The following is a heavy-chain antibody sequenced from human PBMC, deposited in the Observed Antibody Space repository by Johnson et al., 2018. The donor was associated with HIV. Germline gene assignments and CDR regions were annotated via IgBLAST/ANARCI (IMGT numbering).Heavy chain of an antibody. V-gene: IGHV3-74*02. CDR2: INSDGSST. D-gene: IGHD6-13*01. Sequence: VQLVESGGGVVRPGGSLRLSCAASGFTFSSYWMHWVRQAPGKGLVWVSRINSDGSSTSYADSVKGRFTISRDYYKTTLYLQMNSLRAEDTAVYYCAYGYSSSWGGLGHAFDIWGQGTMVTVSS. CDR3: AYGYSSSWGGLGHAFDI. CDR1: GFTFSSYW. J-gene: IGHJ3*02.